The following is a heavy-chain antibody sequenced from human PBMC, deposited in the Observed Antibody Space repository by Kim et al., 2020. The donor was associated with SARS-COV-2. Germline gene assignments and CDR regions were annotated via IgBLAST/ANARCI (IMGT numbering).Heavy chain of an antibody. CDR3: ARDNGYPDYYFDY. J-gene: IGHJ4*02. CDR1: GGSLRSYY. D-gene: IGHD5-12*01. CDR2: IFYSGTT. Sequence: SETLSLTCTVSGGSLRSYYWNWIRQPPGKGLEWIGHIFYSGTTNYNPSLKNRVTISLDTSKNQFSLKLSSVTAADTAVYYCARDNGYPDYYFDYWGQGTLVTVSS. V-gene: IGHV4-59*01.